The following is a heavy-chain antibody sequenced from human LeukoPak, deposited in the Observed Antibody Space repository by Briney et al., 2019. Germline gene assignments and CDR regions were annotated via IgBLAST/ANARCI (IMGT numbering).Heavy chain of an antibody. Sequence: ASVKVSCKASGYTFTSYGISWVRQAPGQGLEWMGWISAYNGNTNYAQKLQGRVTMTTDTSTSTAYMELRSLRSDDTAVYYCARDRARRSSTSSRDYWGQGTPVTVSS. CDR3: ARDRARRSSTSSRDY. D-gene: IGHD2-2*01. J-gene: IGHJ4*02. V-gene: IGHV1-18*01. CDR1: GYTFTSYG. CDR2: ISAYNGNT.